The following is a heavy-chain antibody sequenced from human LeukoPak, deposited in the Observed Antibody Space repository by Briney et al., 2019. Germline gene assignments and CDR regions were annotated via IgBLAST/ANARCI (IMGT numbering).Heavy chain of an antibody. Sequence: ASVKVSCKASGYTFNDYYMHWVRQAPGQGLEWMGWINPNSGGTNYAQKFQGRVTMTRNTSISTAYMELSSLRSEDTAVYYCARGSVSSSWYVGYYYYYMDVWGKGTTVTISS. J-gene: IGHJ6*03. D-gene: IGHD6-13*01. CDR1: GYTFNDYY. CDR3: ARGSVSSSWYVGYYYYYMDV. V-gene: IGHV1-2*02. CDR2: INPNSGGT.